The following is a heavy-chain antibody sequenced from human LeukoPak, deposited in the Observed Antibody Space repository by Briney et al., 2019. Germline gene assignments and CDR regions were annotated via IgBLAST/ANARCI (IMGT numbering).Heavy chain of an antibody. Sequence: GGSLRLSCAASGFTFSSYSMNWVRQAPGKGLEWVSSISSSSSYIYYADSVKGRFTISRDNSKNTLYLQMNSLRPEDTAVYYCAREGSSWYLDWFDPWGQGTLVTVSS. V-gene: IGHV3-21*04. D-gene: IGHD6-13*01. CDR1: GFTFSSYS. CDR3: AREGSSWYLDWFDP. CDR2: ISSSSSYI. J-gene: IGHJ5*01.